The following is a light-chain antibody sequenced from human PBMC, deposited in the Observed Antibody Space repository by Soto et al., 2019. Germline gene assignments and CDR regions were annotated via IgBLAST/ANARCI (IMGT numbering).Light chain of an antibody. V-gene: IGLV1-44*01. J-gene: IGLJ3*02. CDR1: STNIGSHT. Sequence: QSVLTQPPSASGTPGQRVTISCSGSSTNIGSHTVNWYQQVPGTAPKLLIYSNDQRPSAVPGRFSGSKSGSSASLAISGLQSEDEAYYYCATWDDSLNVVFGGGTQLTVL. CDR3: ATWDDSLNVV. CDR2: SND.